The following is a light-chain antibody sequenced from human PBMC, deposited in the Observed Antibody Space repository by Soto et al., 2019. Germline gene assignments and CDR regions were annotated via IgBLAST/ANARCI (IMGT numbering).Light chain of an antibody. CDR2: DAS. V-gene: IGKV3-11*01. CDR3: QQSSNWPPT. Sequence: EIVLTQSPATLSLSPGERATLSCRASQSVSSYLAWYQQKPGQAPRLLIYDASNRATGIPARFSGSGSGTDFTLTISSLEHEHFAVYYCQQSSNWPPTFGPGPRPEIK. CDR1: QSVSSY. J-gene: IGKJ5*01.